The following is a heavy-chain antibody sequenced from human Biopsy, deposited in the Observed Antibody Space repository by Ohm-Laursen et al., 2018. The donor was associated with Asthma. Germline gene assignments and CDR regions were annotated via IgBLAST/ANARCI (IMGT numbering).Heavy chain of an antibody. Sequence: GSSVKVSCKSLGGTFNTYVIGWVRQAPGQGLERMGGINPVFGTTTYPQKFQDRVTITADDSTSTVYMELSSLRSEDTAVYYCARKAGSCISRTCYSLDFWGQGTLVTVSS. D-gene: IGHD2-15*01. CDR1: GGTFNTYV. J-gene: IGHJ4*02. V-gene: IGHV1-69*01. CDR3: ARKAGSCISRTCYSLDF. CDR2: INPVFGTT.